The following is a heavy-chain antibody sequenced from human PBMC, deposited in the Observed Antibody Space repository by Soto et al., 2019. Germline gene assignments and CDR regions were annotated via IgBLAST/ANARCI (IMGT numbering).Heavy chain of an antibody. Sequence: SETLSLTCTVSGGSINSGGYYWNWIRQHPGKGLEWIGYIYYSGSTYHNPSLKSRVSISVDTSRNLFSLQLSSVTAADTALYFCVRHHPFHYDSSGYFDSWGQGTLVTVSS. CDR2: IYYSGST. V-gene: IGHV4-39*01. CDR3: VRHHPFHYDSSGYFDS. D-gene: IGHD3-22*01. CDR1: GGSINSGGYY. J-gene: IGHJ4*02.